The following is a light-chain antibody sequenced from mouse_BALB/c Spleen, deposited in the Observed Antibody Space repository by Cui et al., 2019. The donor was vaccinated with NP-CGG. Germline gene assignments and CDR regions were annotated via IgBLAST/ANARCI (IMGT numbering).Light chain of an antibody. J-gene: IGLJ1*01. V-gene: IGLV1*01. CDR1: TGAVTTSNY. CDR2: GTN. Sequence: VVTQESAPTTSPGETVTLTCRSSTGAVTTSNYANWVQEKPDHLFTGLIGGTNNRAPGVPARFSGSLIGDKAALTITGAQTEDEAIYFCALWYSNHWVFGGGTKLTVL. CDR3: ALWYSNHWV.